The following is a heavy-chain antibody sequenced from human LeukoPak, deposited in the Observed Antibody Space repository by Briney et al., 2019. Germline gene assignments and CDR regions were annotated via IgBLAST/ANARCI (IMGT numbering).Heavy chain of an antibody. CDR3: ARGGFNMVRGVIPSNSYFYYMDI. CDR1: GFTFSAYS. D-gene: IGHD3-10*01. Sequence: KPGGSLRLSCAASGFTFSAYSMNWVRQAPGKGLEWVSSITSGDFVYFADSLKGRFTISRDNGKGSLFLQMSSLRAEDTAVYYCARGGFNMVRGVIPSNSYFYYMDIWGEGTTVTVSS. J-gene: IGHJ6*03. CDR2: ITSGDFV. V-gene: IGHV3-69-1*01.